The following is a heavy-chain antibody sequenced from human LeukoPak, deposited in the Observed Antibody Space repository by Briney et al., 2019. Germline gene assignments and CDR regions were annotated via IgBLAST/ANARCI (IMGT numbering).Heavy chain of an antibody. J-gene: IGHJ4*02. CDR3: ARDFGYAAAGY. V-gene: IGHV4-39*07. D-gene: IGHD6-13*01. Sequence: PSETLSLTCTVSGGSISSSSYYWGWIRQPPGKGLEWIGRIYTSGSTNYNPSLKSRVTMSVDTSKNQFSLKLSSVTAADTAVYYCARDFGYAAAGYWGQGTLVTVSS. CDR2: IYTSGST. CDR1: GGSISSSSYY.